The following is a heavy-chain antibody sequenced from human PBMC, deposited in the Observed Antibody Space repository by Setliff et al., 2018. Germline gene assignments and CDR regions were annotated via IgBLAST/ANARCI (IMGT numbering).Heavy chain of an antibody. J-gene: IGHJ3*02. CDR1: GYTLTSYY. Sequence: ASVKVSCKASGYTLTSYYMHWVRQAPGQGLEWMGIINPTGGLTRYAQKFHGRVTMTRDTSTSTVCLEVSSLRSEDTAVYFCARDRFYNSWSGTSITAPHDAFDIWGQGTMVTVSS. CDR2: INPTGGLT. D-gene: IGHD3-3*01. V-gene: IGHV1-46*03. CDR3: ARDRFYNSWSGTSITAPHDAFDI.